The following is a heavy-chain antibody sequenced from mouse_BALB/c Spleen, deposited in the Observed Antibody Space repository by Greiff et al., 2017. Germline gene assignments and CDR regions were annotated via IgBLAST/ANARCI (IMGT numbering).Heavy chain of an antibody. J-gene: IGHJ2*01. Sequence: EVQLVESGGGLVKPGGSLKLSCAASGFTFSSYAMSWVRQTPEKRLEWVATISSGGSYTYYPDSVKGRFTISRDNAKNTLYLQMSSLRSEDTAMYYCARPPYYYGSSYYYFDYWGQGTTLTVSS. CDR2: ISSGGSYT. CDR1: GFTFSSYA. CDR3: ARPPYYYGSSYYYFDY. D-gene: IGHD1-1*01. V-gene: IGHV5-9-3*01.